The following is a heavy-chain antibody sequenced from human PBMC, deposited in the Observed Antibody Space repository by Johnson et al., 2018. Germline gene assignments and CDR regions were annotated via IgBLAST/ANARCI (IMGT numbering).Heavy chain of an antibody. V-gene: IGHV4-59*12. CDR3: ARVRGYSYGFGDLYYYMDV. CDR1: GGSISSYY. D-gene: IGHD5-18*01. Sequence: VQLQESGPGLVKPSETLSLPCTVSGGSISSYYWSWIRQPPGKGLEWIGEINHSGSTNYNPSLKKRLTISVDTSKNPFSLKLSSVTAADTAVYYCARVRGYSYGFGDLYYYMDVWGKGTTVTVSS. CDR2: INHSGST. J-gene: IGHJ6*03.